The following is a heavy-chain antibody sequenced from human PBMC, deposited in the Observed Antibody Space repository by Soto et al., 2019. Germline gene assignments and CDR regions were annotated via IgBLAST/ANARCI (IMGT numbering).Heavy chain of an antibody. J-gene: IGHJ4*02. CDR2: INHSGGT. CDR3: ASPRGVV. Sequence: QVQLQQWGAGLLKPSETLSLTCAVYGGSFSGYYWSWIRQPPGKGLAWIGEINHSGGTNYNPSLMRRVTISVDSSKNQFSLKLSSVTAADTAVYYCASPRGVVWGQGTLVTVSS. CDR1: GGSFSGYY. D-gene: IGHD3-10*01. V-gene: IGHV4-34*01.